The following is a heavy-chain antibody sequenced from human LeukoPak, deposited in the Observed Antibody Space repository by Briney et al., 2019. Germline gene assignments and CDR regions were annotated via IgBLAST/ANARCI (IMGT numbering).Heavy chain of an antibody. CDR2: ISDSGGST. J-gene: IGHJ6*03. Sequence: PGGSLRLSCAASGFNLNTYAIHWVRQAPGKGLEWVSAISDSGGSTYYADSVKGRFTISRDNSKNTLYLQMDSLRAEDTAVYYCAKSRGSWYSFYYMDVWGKGTTVTVSS. CDR3: AKSRGSWYSFYYMDV. V-gene: IGHV3-23*01. D-gene: IGHD6-13*01. CDR1: GFNLNTYA.